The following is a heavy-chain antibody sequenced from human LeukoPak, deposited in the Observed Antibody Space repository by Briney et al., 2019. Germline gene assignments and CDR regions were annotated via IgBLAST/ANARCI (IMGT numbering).Heavy chain of an antibody. CDR2: IYYSGST. V-gene: IGHV4-39*01. CDR1: GGSISSSSYY. Sequence: PSETLSLTCTVSGGSISSSSYYWGWIRQPPGKGLEWIGSIYYSGSTYYNPSLKSRVTISVDTSKSHFSLRLTSVTAADTAVYYCARQRASGTWAFDIWGQGTMVTVSS. J-gene: IGHJ3*02. D-gene: IGHD3-10*01. CDR3: ARQRASGTWAFDI.